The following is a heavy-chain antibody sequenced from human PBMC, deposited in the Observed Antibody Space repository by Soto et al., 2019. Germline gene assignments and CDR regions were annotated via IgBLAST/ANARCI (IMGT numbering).Heavy chain of an antibody. CDR1: GLTFTSYS. CDR3: ARDRGYTYGFDY. Sequence: EVQLVESGGGLVQPGGSLRLSCAASGLTFTSYSMNWVRQAPGKGLEWVSGISSSSRTIYYADSVKGRFTISRDNAKNSLYLQMNSLRDEDTAVYYCARDRGYTYGFDYWGQGTLVTVSS. J-gene: IGHJ4*02. CDR2: ISSSSRTI. V-gene: IGHV3-48*02. D-gene: IGHD5-18*01.